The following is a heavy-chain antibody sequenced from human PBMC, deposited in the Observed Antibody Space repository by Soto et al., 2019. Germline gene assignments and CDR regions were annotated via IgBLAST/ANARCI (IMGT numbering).Heavy chain of an antibody. CDR3: VSLYDSSGYYYYAFDI. CDR1: GYTFTSYD. V-gene: IGHV1-8*01. Sequence: ASVKVSCKASGYTFTSYDINWVRQATGQGLEWMGWMNPNSGNTGYAQKFQGRVTMTRNTSISTAYMELSSLRSEDTAVYYCVSLYDSSGYYYYAFDICGQGAMVTV. CDR2: MNPNSGNT. D-gene: IGHD3-22*01. J-gene: IGHJ3*02.